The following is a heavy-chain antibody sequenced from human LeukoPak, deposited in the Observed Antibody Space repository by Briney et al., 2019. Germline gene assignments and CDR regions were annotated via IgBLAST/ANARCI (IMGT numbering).Heavy chain of an antibody. V-gene: IGHV3-23*01. CDR1: GFSLNNNA. D-gene: IGHD2-8*01. CDR2: INGGGDAT. CDR3: AKRGCDTNGCPYYFDY. Sequence: GGSLRLSCAASGFSLNNNAMSWVRQAPGKGLEWVSAINGGGDATEYADSVKGRFTISRDNFKNTLYLQMNSLRAEDTAVYYCAKRGCDTNGCPYYFDYWGQGTLVTVSS. J-gene: IGHJ4*02.